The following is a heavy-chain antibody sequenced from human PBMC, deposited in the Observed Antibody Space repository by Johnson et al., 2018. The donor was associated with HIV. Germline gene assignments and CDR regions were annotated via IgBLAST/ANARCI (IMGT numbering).Heavy chain of an antibody. Sequence: VQLVESGGGVVQPGRSLRLSCAASGFTFDDYAMHWVRQPPGKGLEWVYLISWDGGSTYYADSVKGRFTISRDNSKNSLYLQMSSLRTEDTALYYCARGDPPNVFNIWGRGTVVTVSS. CDR3: ARGDPPNVFNI. CDR1: GFTFDDYA. V-gene: IGHV3-43*01. CDR2: ISWDGGST. J-gene: IGHJ3*02.